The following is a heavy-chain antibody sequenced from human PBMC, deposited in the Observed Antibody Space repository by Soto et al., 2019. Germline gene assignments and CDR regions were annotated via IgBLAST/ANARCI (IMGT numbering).Heavy chain of an antibody. J-gene: IGHJ4*02. V-gene: IGHV3-21*01. CDR2: ISVSGDNI. D-gene: IGHD1-1*01. CDR1: GFSFNSFN. CDR3: ARDLGLLQSLFDY. Sequence: VGSLRLSCLASGFSFNSFNMNWIRRAPGRGLEWVASISVSGDNIYYGDSVQGRFTISRDNSKRSVFLDLKSLRVEDTAVYYCARDLGLLQSLFDYWGQRTLLTVSS.